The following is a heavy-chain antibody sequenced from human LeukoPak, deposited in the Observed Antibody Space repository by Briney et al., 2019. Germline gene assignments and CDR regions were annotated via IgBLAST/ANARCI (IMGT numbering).Heavy chain of an antibody. D-gene: IGHD6-13*01. CDR2: IYSGGST. CDR3: ARDSSSSWRTFDY. J-gene: IGHJ4*02. Sequence: GGSLRLSCAASGFTVSSNYMSWVRQAPGKGLERVSVIYSGGSTYYADSVKGRFTISRDNSKNTLYLQMNSLRAEDTAVYYCARDSSSSWRTFDYWGQGTLVTVSS. V-gene: IGHV3-66*02. CDR1: GFTVSSNY.